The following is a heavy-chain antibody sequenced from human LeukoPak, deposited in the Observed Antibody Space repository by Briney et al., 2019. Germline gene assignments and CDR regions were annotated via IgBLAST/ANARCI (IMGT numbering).Heavy chain of an antibody. J-gene: IGHJ3*02. CDR1: GGSFSGYY. Sequence: PSETLSLTCAVYGGSFSGYYWSWIRQPPGKGLEWIGEINHSGSTNYNPSLKSRVTISVDTSKNQFSLKLSSVTAADTAVYYCARSGDGDYSGDDAFDIWGQGTMVTVSS. V-gene: IGHV4-34*01. CDR2: INHSGST. D-gene: IGHD4-17*01. CDR3: ARSGDGDYSGDDAFDI.